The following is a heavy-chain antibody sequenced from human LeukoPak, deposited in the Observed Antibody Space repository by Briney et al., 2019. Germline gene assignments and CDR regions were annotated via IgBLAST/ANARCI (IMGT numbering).Heavy chain of an antibody. V-gene: IGHV1-18*01. Sequence: ASVKVSCKASGYTFTSYGISWVRQAPGQGLEWTGWISAYNGNTNYVQKLQGRVTMTTDTSTSTAYMELRSLRADDTAVYYCARDSMVTNVNDAFDIWGQGTMVTVSS. J-gene: IGHJ3*02. D-gene: IGHD3-10*01. CDR3: ARDSMVTNVNDAFDI. CDR1: GYTFTSYG. CDR2: ISAYNGNT.